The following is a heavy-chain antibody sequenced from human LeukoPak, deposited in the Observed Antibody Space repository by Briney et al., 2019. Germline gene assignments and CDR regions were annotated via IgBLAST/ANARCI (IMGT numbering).Heavy chain of an antibody. J-gene: IGHJ4*02. CDR3: ARGGFAWASGIDYGWFDC. D-gene: IGHD4-17*01. CDR2: IKQGGSKK. V-gene: IGHV3-7*05. Sequence: GGSLRLSCAASGFTFSSYWMTWVRQAPGKGLEWVANIKQGGSKKNYVDSVKGRFSISRDNAKNSLYLQMNSLRAEDTAVYYCARGGFAWASGIDYGWFDCWGQGTLVTVSS. CDR1: GFTFSSYW.